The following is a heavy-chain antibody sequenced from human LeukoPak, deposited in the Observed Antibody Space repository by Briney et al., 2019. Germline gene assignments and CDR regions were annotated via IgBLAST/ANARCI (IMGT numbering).Heavy chain of an antibody. CDR1: GGSISSYY. Sequence: SETLSLTCTVSGGSISSYYWSWIRQPPGKGLEWIGYIYYSGSTNYNPSLKSRVTISVDTSKNPFSLKLSSVTAADTAVYYCAREVAGSGLSYNWFDPWGQGTLVTVSS. D-gene: IGHD6-19*01. J-gene: IGHJ5*02. CDR2: IYYSGST. CDR3: AREVAGSGLSYNWFDP. V-gene: IGHV4-59*01.